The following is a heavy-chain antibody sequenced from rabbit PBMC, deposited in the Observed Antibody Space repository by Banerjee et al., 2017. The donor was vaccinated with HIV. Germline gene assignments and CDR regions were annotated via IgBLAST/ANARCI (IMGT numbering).Heavy chain of an antibody. V-gene: IGHV1S45*01. CDR1: GFDLSSYYD. Sequence: QEQLEESGGDLVKPEGSLTLTCTASGFDLSSYYDMCWVRQAPGKGLEWIACIDTRYGNTAYASWAKGRFTISKTSSTSVTLQMTSLTAADTATYFCAVDANDSYKDYFSLWGPGTLVTVS. J-gene: IGHJ4*01. CDR2: IDTRYGNT. CDR3: AVDANDSYKDYFSL. D-gene: IGHD6-1*01.